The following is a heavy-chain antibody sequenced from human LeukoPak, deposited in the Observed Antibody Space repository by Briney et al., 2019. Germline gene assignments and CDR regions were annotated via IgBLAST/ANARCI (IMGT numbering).Heavy chain of an antibody. CDR3: ATGAPTSYSLAY. Sequence: SETLSLTCTVSGGSISSYYWSWIRQPPGKGLEWIGYIYYSGSTNHNPSLKSRVTISVDTSKNQFSLKLSSVTAADTAVYYCATGAPTSYSLAYWGQGTLVTVSS. J-gene: IGHJ4*02. CDR2: IYYSGST. D-gene: IGHD6-13*01. CDR1: GGSISSYY. V-gene: IGHV4-59*08.